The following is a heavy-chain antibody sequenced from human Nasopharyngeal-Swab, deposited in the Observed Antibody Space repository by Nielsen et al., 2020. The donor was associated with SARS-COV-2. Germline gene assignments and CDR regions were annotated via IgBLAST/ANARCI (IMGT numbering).Heavy chain of an antibody. CDR3: ARTDGYTLNNAFDI. V-gene: IGHV3-21*01. D-gene: IGHD5-24*01. CDR1: GLTFSSYS. J-gene: IGHJ3*02. Sequence: GESLKTPCAASGLTFSSYSMHWVRQAPGTGLEWVSSISSSSSYIYYGDSVKGRFTISRANAKNSLYLQMNSLRADDTAVYYCARTDGYTLNNAFDIWGQGTMVTVSS. CDR2: ISSSSSYI.